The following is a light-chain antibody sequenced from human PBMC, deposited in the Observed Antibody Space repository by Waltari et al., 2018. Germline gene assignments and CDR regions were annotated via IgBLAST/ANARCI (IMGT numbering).Light chain of an antibody. CDR1: QSIGSS. CDR3: HQSSGFPIT. Sequence: EIVLTQSPDFQSVTPKEKVTITCRASQSIGSSLHWYQQKPDQSPKLLIKFASQSISGDPSRFSGSGSRTDFTLTINSLEAEDAAASYGHQSSGFPITFGQGTRLEIK. V-gene: IGKV6D-21*02. CDR2: FAS. J-gene: IGKJ5*01.